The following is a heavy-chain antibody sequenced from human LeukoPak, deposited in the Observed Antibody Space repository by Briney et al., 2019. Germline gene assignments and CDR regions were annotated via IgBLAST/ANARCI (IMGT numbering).Heavy chain of an antibody. J-gene: IGHJ4*02. Sequence: GGSLRLSCAASGFAVSSNYMSWVRQAPGKGLEWVSAISGSGGSTYYADSVKGRFTISRDNSKNTLYLQMNSLRAEDTAVYYCAKEICSSWYEPLDYWGQGTLVTVSS. CDR3: AKEICSSWYEPLDY. V-gene: IGHV3-23*01. CDR2: ISGSGGST. D-gene: IGHD6-13*01. CDR1: GFAVSSNY.